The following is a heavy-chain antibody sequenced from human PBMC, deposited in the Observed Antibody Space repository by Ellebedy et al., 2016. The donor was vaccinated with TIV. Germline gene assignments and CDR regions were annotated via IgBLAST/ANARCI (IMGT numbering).Heavy chain of an antibody. CDR3: ARVAWGSDNDFDH. CDR2: ISKTSDYI. D-gene: IGHD2-21*02. V-gene: IGHV3-21*01. CDR1: GFTFSPYS. Sequence: GESLKTSCAASGFTFSPYSMNWVRQAPGKGLEWVSSISKTSDYIYYANSVKGRFTISRDNAKSSLYLQMNSLRAEDKAVYYCARVAWGSDNDFDHWGQGTLVTVSS. J-gene: IGHJ4*02.